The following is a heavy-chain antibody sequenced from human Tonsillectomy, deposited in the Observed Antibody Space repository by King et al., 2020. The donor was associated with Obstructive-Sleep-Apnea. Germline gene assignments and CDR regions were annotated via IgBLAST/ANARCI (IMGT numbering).Heavy chain of an antibody. J-gene: IGHJ3*01. V-gene: IGHV3-23*04. D-gene: IGHD6-13*01. CDR1: GFIFSRYA. Sequence: VQLVESGGGLVQPGGSLRLSCAAAGFIFSRYAMGWVRQAPGKGLEWVSLFSGGGGGGPFYADAVKGRFTISRDISKNTVYFQLTIMRVEDTAIYYCARGGSSWYDSGAFDFWGQGTTVTVSS. CDR3: ARGGSSWYDSGAFDF. CDR2: FSGGGGGGP.